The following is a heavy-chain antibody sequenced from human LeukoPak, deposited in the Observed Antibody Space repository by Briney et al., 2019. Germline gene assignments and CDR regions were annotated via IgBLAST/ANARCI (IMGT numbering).Heavy chain of an antibody. V-gene: IGHV3-48*03. Sequence: GGSLRLSCAASGFTFSSYEMNWVRQAPGKGLEWVSYISSSGSTVYYADSVKGRFTISRDNAKNSLYLQMNSLRAEDTAVYYCARDGSGISSYGMDVWGQGTTVTVSS. CDR3: ARDGSGISSYGMDV. CDR1: GFTFSSYE. D-gene: IGHD3-10*01. J-gene: IGHJ6*02. CDR2: ISSSGSTV.